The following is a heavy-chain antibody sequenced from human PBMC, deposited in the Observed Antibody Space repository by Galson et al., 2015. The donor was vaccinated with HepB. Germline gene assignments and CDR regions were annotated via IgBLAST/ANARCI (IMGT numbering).Heavy chain of an antibody. J-gene: IGHJ4*02. CDR1: GFTFSSYG. Sequence: SLRLSCAAPGFTFSSYGMHWVRQAPGKGLEWVAVIWYDGSNKYYADSVKGRFTISRDNSKNTLYLQMNSLRAEDTAVYYCARGGVVPAAPRVYYDFWSGYYGGPFDYWGQGTLVTVSS. CDR3: ARGGVVPAAPRVYYDFWSGYYGGPFDY. D-gene: IGHD3-3*01. CDR2: IWYDGSNK. V-gene: IGHV3-33*01.